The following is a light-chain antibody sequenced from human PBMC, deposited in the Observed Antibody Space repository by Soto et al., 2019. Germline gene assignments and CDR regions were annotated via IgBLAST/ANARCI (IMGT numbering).Light chain of an antibody. J-gene: IGKJ2*01. CDR3: QHYGRSPYT. Sequence: ELVLTPSSGTQSYSPGERDTPSCQASETISSTLLAWYQQKPGQAPRLLIYGASNRVPGIPDRFSGRGSGTDFIFTVSRLEPEDFAVYYCQHYGRSPYTFGQGTKVDIK. CDR2: GAS. CDR1: ETISSTL. V-gene: IGKV3-20*01.